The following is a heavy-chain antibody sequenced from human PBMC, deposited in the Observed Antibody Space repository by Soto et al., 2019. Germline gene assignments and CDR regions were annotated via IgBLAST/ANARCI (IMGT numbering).Heavy chain of an antibody. CDR2: IYYSGST. V-gene: IGHV4-30-4*01. CDR3: ARGLRSNWFDP. Sequence: SETLSLTCAVSGGSISSGDYYWSWIRQPPGKGLEWIGYIYYSGSTYYNPSLKSRVTISVDTSKNQFSLKLSSVTAADTAVYYCARGLRSNWFDPWGQGTLVTVSS. CDR1: GGSISSGDYY. D-gene: IGHD2-8*01. J-gene: IGHJ5*02.